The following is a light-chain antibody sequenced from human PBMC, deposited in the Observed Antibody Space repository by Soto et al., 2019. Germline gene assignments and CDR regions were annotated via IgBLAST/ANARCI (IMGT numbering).Light chain of an antibody. CDR1: QSLIHSDGNTY. Sequence: DIVLTQTPLSSPVTLGQPASISCRSSQSLIHSDGNTYLSWLHQRPGQPPRLLIYKISNRFSGVPDGFIGIGAGTDFTLKISWVEAEDVGVYYCRQSTQLWTFGQGTMVEIK. CDR2: KIS. V-gene: IGKV2-24*01. J-gene: IGKJ1*01. CDR3: RQSTQLWT.